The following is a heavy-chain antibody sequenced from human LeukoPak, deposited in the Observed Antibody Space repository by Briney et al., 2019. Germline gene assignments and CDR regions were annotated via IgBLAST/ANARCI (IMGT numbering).Heavy chain of an antibody. J-gene: IGHJ4*02. V-gene: IGHV4-59*01. CDR2: IYSSGST. CDR1: GGSISSYY. CDR3: ARTPRGYSYGHYFDY. Sequence: PSETLSLTCTVSGGSISSYYWSWIRQPPGKGLEWIAYIYSSGSTKYNPFLKSRVTISVDTSKNQFSLKLSSVTAAGTAVYYCARTPRGYSYGHYFDYWGQGTLVTVSS. D-gene: IGHD5-18*01.